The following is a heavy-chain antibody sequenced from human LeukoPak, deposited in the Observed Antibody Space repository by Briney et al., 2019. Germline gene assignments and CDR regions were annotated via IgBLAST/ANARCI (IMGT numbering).Heavy chain of an antibody. CDR1: GGSISSYY. D-gene: IGHD1-26*01. J-gene: IGHJ4*02. CDR3: ARLLSGSYGYYFDY. V-gene: IGHV4-4*09. CDR2: IYTSGST. Sequence: PSETLSLTCTVSGGSISSYYWSWLRQPPGKGLEWIGYIYTSGSTNYNPSLKSRVTISVDTSKNQSSLKLSSVTAADTAVYYCARLLSGSYGYYFDYWGQGTLVTVSS.